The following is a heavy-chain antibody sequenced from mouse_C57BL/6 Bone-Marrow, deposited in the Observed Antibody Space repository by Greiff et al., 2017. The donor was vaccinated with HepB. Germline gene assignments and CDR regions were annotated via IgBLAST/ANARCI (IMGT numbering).Heavy chain of an antibody. CDR3: TRVYYYGSSYGPDY. V-gene: IGHV1-5*01. CDR2: IYPGNSDT. Sequence: VQLQQSGTVLARPGASVKMSCKTSGYTFTSYWMHWVKQRPGQGLEWIGAIYPGNSDTSYNQKFKGKAKLTAVTSASTAYMELSSLTNEDSAVYYCTRVYYYGSSYGPDYWGQGTTLTVSS. CDR1: GYTFTSYW. D-gene: IGHD1-1*01. J-gene: IGHJ2*01.